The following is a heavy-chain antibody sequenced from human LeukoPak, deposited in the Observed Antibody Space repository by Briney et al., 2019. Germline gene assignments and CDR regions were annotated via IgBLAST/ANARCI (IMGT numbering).Heavy chain of an antibody. V-gene: IGHV4-34*01. J-gene: IGHJ4*02. D-gene: IGHD1-26*01. CDR1: GGSFSGYY. CDR3: ARLIVGATDFDY. Sequence: SGTLSLTCAVYGGSFSGYYWSWIRQPPGKGLEWIGEINHSGSTSYNPSLKSRVTISVDTSKNHFSLKLSSVTAADTAVYYCARLIVGATDFDYWGQGTLVTVSS. CDR2: INHSGST.